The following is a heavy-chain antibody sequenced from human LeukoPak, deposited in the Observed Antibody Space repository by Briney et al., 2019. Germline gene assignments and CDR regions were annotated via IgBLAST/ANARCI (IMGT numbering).Heavy chain of an antibody. CDR3: ARGWSESTYYFDY. V-gene: IGHV4-34*01. J-gene: IGHJ4*02. CDR2: INHSGST. Sequence: SETLSLTCAVYGGSFSGYYWSWIRQPPGKGLEWIGEINHSGSTNYNPSLKSRVTISVDTSKNQFSLKLSSVTAADTAVYYCARGWSESTYYFDYWGQGTLVTVSS. CDR1: GGSFSGYY. D-gene: IGHD2-2*01.